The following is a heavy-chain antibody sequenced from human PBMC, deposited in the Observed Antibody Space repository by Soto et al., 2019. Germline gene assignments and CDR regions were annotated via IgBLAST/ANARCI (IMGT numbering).Heavy chain of an antibody. CDR1: GFTFSSYA. CDR2: ISYDGSNK. D-gene: IGHD3-10*01. CDR3: ARDLMVRGGD. V-gene: IGHV3-30-3*01. Sequence: QVQLVESGGGVVQPGRSLRLSCAASGFTFSSYAMHWVRQAPGKGLEWVAVISYDGSNKYYADSVKGRFTISRDNSKNTLYLQMTSLRAEDTAVYYCARDLMVRGGDWGQGTLVTVSS. J-gene: IGHJ4*02.